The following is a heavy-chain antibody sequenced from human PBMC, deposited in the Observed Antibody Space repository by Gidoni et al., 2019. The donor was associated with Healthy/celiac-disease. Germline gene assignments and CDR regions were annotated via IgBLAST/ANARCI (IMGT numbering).Heavy chain of an antibody. CDR3: ARDSPRFLDV. CDR2: IYTSGST. Sequence: QVQLQESGPGLVKPSQTLSLTCTVAGGSISSGSYYWSWIRQPAGKGLEWSGRIYTSGSTNYNPSLKCRVTISVDTSKNQFSLKLSAVTAADTAVYYCARDSPRFLDVWGQGTTVTVSS. V-gene: IGHV4-61*02. CDR1: GGSISSGSYY. J-gene: IGHJ6*02.